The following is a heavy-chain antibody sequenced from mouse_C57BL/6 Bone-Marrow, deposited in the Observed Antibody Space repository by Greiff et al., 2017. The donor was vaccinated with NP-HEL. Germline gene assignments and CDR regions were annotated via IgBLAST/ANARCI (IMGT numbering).Heavy chain of an antibody. J-gene: IGHJ3*01. CDR1: GYTFTSYW. CDR3: AGDYYGSSYLWFAY. CDR2: IDPSDSYT. D-gene: IGHD1-1*01. Sequence: QVQLKQPGAELVMPGASVKLSCKASGYTFTSYWMHWVKQRPGQGLEWIGEIDPSDSYTNYNQKFKGKATLTVDKSSSTAYMQLSSLTSEDSAVYYCAGDYYGSSYLWFAYWGQGTLVTVSA. V-gene: IGHV1-69*01.